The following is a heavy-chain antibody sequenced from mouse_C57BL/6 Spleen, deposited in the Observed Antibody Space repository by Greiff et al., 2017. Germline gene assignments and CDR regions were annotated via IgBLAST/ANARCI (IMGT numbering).Heavy chain of an antibody. D-gene: IGHD4-1*01. CDR1: GFTFSDYG. CDR3: AREDWDDWYFDV. J-gene: IGHJ1*03. V-gene: IGHV5-17*01. Sequence: EVKLMESGGGLVKPGGSLKLSCAASGFTFSDYGMHWVRQAPEKGLEWVAYISSGSSTIYYADTVKGRFTLSRDNAKNTLFLQMTSLRSEDTAMYYCAREDWDDWYFDVWGTGTTVTVSS. CDR2: ISSGSSTI.